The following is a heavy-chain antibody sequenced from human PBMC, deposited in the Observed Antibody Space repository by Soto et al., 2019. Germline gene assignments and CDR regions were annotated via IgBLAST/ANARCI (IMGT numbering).Heavy chain of an antibody. CDR3: ARVGTLNWFDP. CDR2: IIPIFGPA. V-gene: IGHV1-69*01. D-gene: IGHD2-21*02. CDR1: GGTFSSYA. J-gene: IGHJ5*02. Sequence: QLVQSGAEVKKPGSSVKVSCKASGGTFSSYAISWVRQAPGQGLEWMGGIIPIFGPAKYAQKFKGRVTITADASTSTAYMELSSLRSDDTAVYYCARVGTLNWFDPWGQGTLVTVSS.